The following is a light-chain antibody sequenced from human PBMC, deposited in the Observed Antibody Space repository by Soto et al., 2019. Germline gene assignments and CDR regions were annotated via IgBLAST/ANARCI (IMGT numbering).Light chain of an antibody. Sequence: SYELTQPPSVSVSPGQTAIITGYGYKLGNKYTCWYQQKPGQSPVLVIYQDNKRPSGIPERFSGSNSGNTATLTISGTQAMDEADYYCQAWDSRSYVVFGGGTKVTVL. V-gene: IGLV3-1*01. J-gene: IGLJ3*02. CDR3: QAWDSRSYVV. CDR1: KLGNKY. CDR2: QDN.